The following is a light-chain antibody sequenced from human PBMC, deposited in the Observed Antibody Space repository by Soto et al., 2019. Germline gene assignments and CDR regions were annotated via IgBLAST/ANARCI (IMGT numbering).Light chain of an antibody. Sequence: EIVMTQSPATLSVSPGERATLSCRASQNVSSNLAWYQQKPGQAPRLLIYGASTRATGIPAMFSGSGSGTELTLTISRLQCEDFAVYYCQQYNNWPLYTFGQGTKLEIK. V-gene: IGKV3-15*01. CDR2: GAS. CDR3: QQYNNWPLYT. CDR1: QNVSSN. J-gene: IGKJ2*01.